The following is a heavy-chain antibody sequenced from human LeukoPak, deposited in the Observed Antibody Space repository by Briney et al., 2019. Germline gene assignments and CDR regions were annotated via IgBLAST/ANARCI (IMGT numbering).Heavy chain of an antibody. D-gene: IGHD2-8*01. CDR2: IYYSGST. Sequence: SETLSLTCTVSGGSISSYYWSWIRQPPGKGLEWIGYIYYSGSTNYNPSLKSRVTISVDTSKNQFSLKLSSVTAADTAVYYCARDRPNGFDYWGQGTLVTVSS. J-gene: IGHJ4*02. CDR3: ARDRPNGFDY. CDR1: GGSISSYY. V-gene: IGHV4-59*12.